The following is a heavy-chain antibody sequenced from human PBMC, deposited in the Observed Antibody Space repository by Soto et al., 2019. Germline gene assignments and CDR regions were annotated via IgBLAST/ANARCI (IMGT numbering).Heavy chain of an antibody. V-gene: IGHV3-74*03. Sequence: GGSLRLSCAASGFTFSNYWLHWVRQAPGKGLVWVSRMNSDGSDTTYADSVKGRFTISRDNAKNMLYLQMNSLRAEDTAVYYCARGFAAVAGTACDYWGQGTLVTASS. CDR2: MNSDGSDT. J-gene: IGHJ4*02. CDR3: ARGFAAVAGTACDY. D-gene: IGHD6-19*01. CDR1: GFTFSNYW.